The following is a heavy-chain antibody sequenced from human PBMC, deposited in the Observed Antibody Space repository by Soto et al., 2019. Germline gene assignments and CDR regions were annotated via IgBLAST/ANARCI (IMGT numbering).Heavy chain of an antibody. J-gene: IGHJ5*02. V-gene: IGHV4-4*07. Sequence: TLSLTCTVSGASISGFYWSWIRKSAGKGLEWIGRIYATGTTDYNPSLKSRVMMSVDTSKKQFSLKLRSVTAADTAVHYCVRDGTKTLRDWFDPWGQGISVTVSS. CDR1: GASISGFY. D-gene: IGHD1-1*01. CDR3: VRDGTKTLRDWFDP. CDR2: IYATGTT.